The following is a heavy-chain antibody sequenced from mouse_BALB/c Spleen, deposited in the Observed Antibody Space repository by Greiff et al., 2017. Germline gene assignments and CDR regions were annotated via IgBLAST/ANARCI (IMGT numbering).Heavy chain of an antibody. CDR3: ARSRADYGNYEKAWFAY. J-gene: IGHJ3*01. V-gene: IGHV5-17*02. CDR2: ISSGSSTI. D-gene: IGHD2-1*01. CDR1: GFTFSSFG. Sequence: EVQGVESGGGLVQPGGSRKLSCAASGFTFSSFGMHWVRQAPEKGLEWVAYISSGSSTIYYADTVKGRFTISRDNPKNTLFLQMTSLRSEDTAMYYCARSRADYGNYEKAWFAYWGQGTLVTVSA.